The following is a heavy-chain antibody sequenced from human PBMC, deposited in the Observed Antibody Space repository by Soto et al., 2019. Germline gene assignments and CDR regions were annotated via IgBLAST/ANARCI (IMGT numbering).Heavy chain of an antibody. CDR1: GGSISSGGYY. CDR3: ARCPCSSTSCYPLTYYYYYYMDV. Sequence: SQTLSLTCTVSGGSISSGGYYWSWIRQHPGKGLERIGYIYYSGSTYYNPSLKSRVTISVDTFKNQFSLKLSSVTAADTAVYYCARCPCSSTSCYPLTYYYYYYMDVWGKGTTVTVSS. J-gene: IGHJ6*03. CDR2: IYYSGST. V-gene: IGHV4-31*03. D-gene: IGHD2-2*01.